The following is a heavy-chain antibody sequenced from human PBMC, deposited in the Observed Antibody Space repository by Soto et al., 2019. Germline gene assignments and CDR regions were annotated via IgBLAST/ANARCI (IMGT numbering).Heavy chain of an antibody. CDR1: GFTFSSYA. J-gene: IGHJ6*02. Sequence: GGSLRLSCAASGFTFSSYAMHWVRQAPGKGLEWVAVISYDGSNKYYADSVKGRFTISRDNSKNTLYLQMNSLRAEDTAVYYCARNKYYYDSSGYYGYYYYGMDVWGQGTTVTVSS. CDR2: ISYDGSNK. D-gene: IGHD3-22*01. CDR3: ARNKYYYDSSGYYGYYYYGMDV. V-gene: IGHV3-30-3*01.